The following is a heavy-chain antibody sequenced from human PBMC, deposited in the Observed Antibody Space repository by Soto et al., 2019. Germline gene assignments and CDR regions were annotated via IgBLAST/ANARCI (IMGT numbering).Heavy chain of an antibody. Sequence: EVQLLESGGGLVQPGGSLRLSCAASGFTFSSYAMSWVRQAPGKGLEWVAVMSIRGGGTYYAESGKGRFTISRDNSKDTLYLQMNSLRAEDAATYYCARGRGPSYCSSTSCYSQYYFDYWGQGTLVTVSS. D-gene: IGHD2-2*01. CDR3: ARGRGPSYCSSTSCYSQYYFDY. CDR1: GFTFSSYA. V-gene: IGHV3-23*01. CDR2: MSIRGGGT. J-gene: IGHJ4*02.